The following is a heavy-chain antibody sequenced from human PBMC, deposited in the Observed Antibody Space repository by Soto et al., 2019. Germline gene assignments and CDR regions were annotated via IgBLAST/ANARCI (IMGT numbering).Heavy chain of an antibody. Sequence: QVQIQQWGAGLLRPSETLSLTCGGSGGSFSAYYWTWIRQPPGKGLEWIAAISHRGDTTYNPSLRSRVSSSVDTSRNHFFLRLSSVNAADTAVYYCASNTVTPVDAMDVWGQGTTVIVS. J-gene: IGHJ6*02. CDR1: GGSFSAYY. D-gene: IGHD4-17*01. V-gene: IGHV4-34*02. CDR2: ISHRGDT. CDR3: ASNTVTPVDAMDV.